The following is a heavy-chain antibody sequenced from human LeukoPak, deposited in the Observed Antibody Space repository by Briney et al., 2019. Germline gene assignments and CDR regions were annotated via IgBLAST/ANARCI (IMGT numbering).Heavy chain of an antibody. V-gene: IGHV3-33*01. CDR1: GFTFSSYG. CDR2: IWYDRSNK. Sequence: GGSLRLSCAASGFTFSSYGMHWVRQAPGKGLEWVAVIWYDRSNKYYADSVKGRFTISRDNSKNTLYLQMNSLRAEDTAVYYCARAPHYSNYGPYYYGMDVWGQGTTVTVSS. J-gene: IGHJ6*02. CDR3: ARAPHYSNYGPYYYGMDV. D-gene: IGHD4-11*01.